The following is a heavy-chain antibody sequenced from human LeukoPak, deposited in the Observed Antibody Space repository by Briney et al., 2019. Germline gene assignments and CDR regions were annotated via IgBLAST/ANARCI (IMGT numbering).Heavy chain of an antibody. CDR1: GFTFSSYG. CDR3: AREGYYDILTGYYNVPYYFDY. V-gene: IGHV3-33*01. CDR2: IWYDGSNK. Sequence: PGGSLRLSCAASGFTFSSYGMHWVRQAPGKGLEWVAVIWYDGSNKYYADSVKGRFTISRDNSKNTPYLQMNSLRAEDTAVYYCAREGYYDILTGYYNVPYYFDYWGQGTLVTVSS. D-gene: IGHD3-9*01. J-gene: IGHJ4*02.